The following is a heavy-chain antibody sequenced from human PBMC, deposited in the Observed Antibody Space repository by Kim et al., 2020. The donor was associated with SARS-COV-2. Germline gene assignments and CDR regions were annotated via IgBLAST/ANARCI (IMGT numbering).Heavy chain of an antibody. CDR2: ISAYNGNT. Sequence: ASVKVSCKASGYTFTSYGISWVRQAPGQGLEWMGWISAYNGNTNYAQKLQGRVTMTTDTSTSTAYMELRSLRSGDTAVYYCARGGEDILTGYYSALFDYWGQGTLVTVSS. CDR3: ARGGEDILTGYYSALFDY. V-gene: IGHV1-18*04. J-gene: IGHJ4*02. D-gene: IGHD3-9*01. CDR1: GYTFTSYG.